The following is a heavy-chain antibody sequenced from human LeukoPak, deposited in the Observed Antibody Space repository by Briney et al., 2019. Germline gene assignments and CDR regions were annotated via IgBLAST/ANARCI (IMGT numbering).Heavy chain of an antibody. D-gene: IGHD3-10*01. CDR2: IYYSGST. CDR1: GGSISSSSYY. CDR3: AREGYRGGGSIS. J-gene: IGHJ5*02. V-gene: IGHV4-39*07. Sequence: PSETLSLTCTVSGGSISSSSYYWGWIRQPPGKGLEWIGSIYYSGSTYYNPSLKSRVTISLDTSKNQFSLKLTSVTAADTAVYYCAREGYRGGGSISWGQGSLVTVSS.